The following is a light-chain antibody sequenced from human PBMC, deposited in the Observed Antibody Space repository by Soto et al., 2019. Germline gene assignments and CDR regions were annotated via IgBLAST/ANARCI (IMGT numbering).Light chain of an antibody. Sequence: AIQVTQSPSSLSASVGDRVSIASLTSQGIRSALGWYQQKPGKVPKLLIYAASTLQSGVPSRFSGSGFGRDFTLTISSLQPEDFATYYCLLDHAYFWAFGQGTKVDIK. CDR2: AAS. CDR1: QGIRSA. V-gene: IGKV1-6*01. J-gene: IGKJ1*01. CDR3: LLDHAYFWA.